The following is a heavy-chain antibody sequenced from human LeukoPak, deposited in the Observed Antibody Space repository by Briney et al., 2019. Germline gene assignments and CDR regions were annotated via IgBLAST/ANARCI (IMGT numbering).Heavy chain of an antibody. CDR2: IYTSGST. CDR3: ARVASVTGTRAYGVFDY. J-gene: IGHJ4*02. V-gene: IGHV4-61*02. Sequence: SQTLSLTCTVSGGSTSSGSYYWSWIRQPAGKGLEWIGRIYTSGSTNYNPSLKSGVTISVETSKSRFSLKLSSVTAADTAVYYCARVASVTGTRAYGVFDYWGQGTLVTVSS. D-gene: IGHD1-7*01. CDR1: GGSTSSGSYY.